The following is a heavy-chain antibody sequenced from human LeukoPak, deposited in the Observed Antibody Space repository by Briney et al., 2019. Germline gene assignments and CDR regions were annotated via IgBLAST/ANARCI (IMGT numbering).Heavy chain of an antibody. CDR2: IFASGST. CDR1: GGSISSGSYY. CDR3: AYSEGDF. J-gene: IGHJ4*02. Sequence: SQTLSLTCTVSGGSISSGSYYWSWIRQPAGKGLEWIGRIFASGSTNYNPSLKSRLTMSIDTSKNQFSLKLSSVTAADTAMYFCAYSEGDFWGQGALVTVSS. D-gene: IGHD4-11*01. V-gene: IGHV4-61*02.